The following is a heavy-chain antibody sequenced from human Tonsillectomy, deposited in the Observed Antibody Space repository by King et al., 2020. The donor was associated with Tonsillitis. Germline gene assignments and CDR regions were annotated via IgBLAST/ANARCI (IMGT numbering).Heavy chain of an antibody. CDR2: ISVYSGDI. V-gene: IGHV1-18*01. J-gene: IGHJ4*02. CDR3: TRDKAVGAMDY. D-gene: IGHD1-26*01. CDR1: GYTFSNYG. Sequence: QLVQSGPEVKKPGASVNVSCKASGYTFSNYGITWVRQAPGQGLEWMGWISVYSGDINYSQKVHGRVTMTTDTSTKTAYMELRSLRSDDTAIYYCTRDKAVGAMDYWGQGTLVTVSS.